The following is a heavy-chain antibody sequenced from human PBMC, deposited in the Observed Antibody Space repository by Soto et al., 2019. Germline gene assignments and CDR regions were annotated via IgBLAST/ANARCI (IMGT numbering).Heavy chain of an antibody. V-gene: IGHV3-7*03. CDR3: ASYRTLGC. J-gene: IGHJ4*02. Sequence: PGWSLGLSCASSGFTFSSYAMSSVRQAPGKGLEWVSSIKEDGSEKIYVDSVKGRFSISRDSAKNSLHLQMNNLRAEDAAIYYCASYRTLGCWGQGTPVTVSS. D-gene: IGHD1-26*01. CDR2: IKEDGSEK. CDR1: GFTFSSYA.